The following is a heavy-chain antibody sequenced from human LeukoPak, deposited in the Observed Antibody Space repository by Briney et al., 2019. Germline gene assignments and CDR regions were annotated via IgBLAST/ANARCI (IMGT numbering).Heavy chain of an antibody. CDR2: IYYSGTT. J-gene: IGHJ5*02. CDR3: ARVAYYDFWSGYYSEWNWFDP. Sequence: SETLSLTCTVSGGSISSYYWSWIRQPPGKGLEWIGYIYYSGTTNYNPSLKSRVTISVDTSKNQFSLKLSSVTAADTAVYYCARVAYYDFWSGYYSEWNWFDPWGQGTLVTVSS. V-gene: IGHV4-59*01. D-gene: IGHD3-3*01. CDR1: GGSISSYY.